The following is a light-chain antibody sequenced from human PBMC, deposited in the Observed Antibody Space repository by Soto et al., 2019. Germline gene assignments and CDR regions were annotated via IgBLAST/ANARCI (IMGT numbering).Light chain of an antibody. J-gene: IGKJ5*01. V-gene: IGKV3-11*01. Sequence: EIVLTQSPATLSLSPGERATLSCRASQSVSSYLAWYQQKPGQAPRLLIYDASNRATGSPARFSGSGSETDFTFTISSLEPEDFAVYYCQQRSNWPPSITFGQGTRLEIK. CDR3: QQRSNWPPSIT. CDR2: DAS. CDR1: QSVSSY.